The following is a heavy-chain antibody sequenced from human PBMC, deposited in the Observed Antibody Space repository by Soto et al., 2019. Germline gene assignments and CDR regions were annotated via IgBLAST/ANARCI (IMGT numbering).Heavy chain of an antibody. V-gene: IGHV3-23*01. CDR2: LSGSGGGT. D-gene: IGHD3-10*01. CDR1: GFTFSSYA. Sequence: GGSLRLSCAASGFTFSSYAMSWVRQAPGKGLEWVSALSGSGGGTYYADSVMGRFTISRDNSKNTLYLQMSSLRAEDTAVYYCARARYSSGSFPYFFDYWGQGTLVTVSS. J-gene: IGHJ4*02. CDR3: ARARYSSGSFPYFFDY.